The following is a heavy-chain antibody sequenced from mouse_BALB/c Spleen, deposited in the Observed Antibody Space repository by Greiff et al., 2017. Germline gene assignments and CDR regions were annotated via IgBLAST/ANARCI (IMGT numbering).Heavy chain of an antibody. J-gene: IGHJ4*01. CDR2: INSNGGST. V-gene: IGHV5-6-3*01. CDR1: GFTFSSYG. CDR3: ARGVIYYYGSSPGAMDY. D-gene: IGHD1-1*01. Sequence: EVKVVESGGGLVQPGGSLKLSCAASGFTFSSYGMSWVRQTPDKRLELVATINSNGGSTYYPDSVKGRFTISRDNAKNTLYLQMSSLKSEDTAMYYCARGVIYYYGSSPGAMDYWGQGTSVTVSS.